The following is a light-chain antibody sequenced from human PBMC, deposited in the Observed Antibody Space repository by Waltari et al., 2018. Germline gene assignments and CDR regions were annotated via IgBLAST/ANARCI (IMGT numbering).Light chain of an antibody. CDR3: QHYVRLPAT. CDR2: GAS. Sequence: IVLTQSPGTLSLSPGERATLSCRASQTVSRSLAWYQQKPGQAPKLLIYGASTRATGIPDRCTGSGSGTYFSLTISSLEPEDFAIYFCQHYVRLPATFGQGTKVEIK. CDR1: QTVSRS. V-gene: IGKV3-20*01. J-gene: IGKJ1*01.